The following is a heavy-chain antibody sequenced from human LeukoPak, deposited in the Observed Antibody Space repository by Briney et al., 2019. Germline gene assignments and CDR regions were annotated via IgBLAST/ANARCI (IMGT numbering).Heavy chain of an antibody. Sequence: GGSLRFSCAASGFTVSSNYMSWVRQAPGKGLEWVSVIYSGGSTYYADSVKGRFTISRDNSKNTLYLQMNSLRAGDTAVYYCAKVMPLYQLQWGLYDYWGQGTLVTVSS. V-gene: IGHV3-53*01. CDR2: IYSGGST. J-gene: IGHJ4*02. CDR3: AKVMPLYQLQWGLYDY. CDR1: GFTVSSNY. D-gene: IGHD2-2*01.